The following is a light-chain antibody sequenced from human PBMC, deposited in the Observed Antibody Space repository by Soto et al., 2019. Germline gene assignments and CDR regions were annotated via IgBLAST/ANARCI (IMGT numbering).Light chain of an antibody. CDR2: GAS. V-gene: IGKV3-20*01. CDR3: QQFATSPYT. J-gene: IGKJ2*01. Sequence: ENVLTQSPGTLSLSPGERATLSCRASQSISSSYLDWYQQKPGQAPRLLIFGASSRATGIPDRFSGSGSGTDFTLTISRLEPEDFAAYYCQQFATSPYTFGQGTKLEIK. CDR1: QSISSSY.